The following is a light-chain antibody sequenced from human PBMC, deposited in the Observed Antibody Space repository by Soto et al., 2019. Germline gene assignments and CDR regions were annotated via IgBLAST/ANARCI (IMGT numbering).Light chain of an antibody. CDR1: QSISTTY. J-gene: IGKJ5*01. V-gene: IGKV3-20*01. CDR3: QQYGSSFPIT. Sequence: EIVLTQSPGTLSLSPGERATLSCRASQSISTTYLAWYQQKPGQAPRLLIYGASDRATGIPDRFGGSGSGTDFTLTTSRLEPEDFAVYYCQQYGSSFPITFGQGTRLEIK. CDR2: GAS.